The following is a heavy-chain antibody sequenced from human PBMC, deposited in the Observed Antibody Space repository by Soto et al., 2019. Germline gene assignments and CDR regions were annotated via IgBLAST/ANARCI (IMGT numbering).Heavy chain of an antibody. Sequence: EVQLLESGGGLIQPGGSLRLSCAASGFAFSRSAMAWVRQAPEKGLEWVSSISEGSGTTFYAGSVEGRFTISRDNSKNTLYLQMNSVRADDTAVYYCAKGGYRHAYDWGRGTLVTVSS. D-gene: IGHD3-16*01. CDR3: AKGGYRHAYD. J-gene: IGHJ4*02. CDR1: GFAFSRSA. V-gene: IGHV3-23*01. CDR2: ISEGSGTT.